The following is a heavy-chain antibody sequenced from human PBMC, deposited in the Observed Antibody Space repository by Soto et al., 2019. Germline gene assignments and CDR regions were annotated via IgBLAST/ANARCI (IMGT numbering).Heavy chain of an antibody. CDR2: ISYDGNSQ. Sequence: GESLRLSCAASGFTFSNYGIHWVRQSPGKGLEWVAVISYDGNSQYYAESVKGRFTISRDSSKNTLYLQMNSLSTEDTAVYYCAKDRAGRWANGMDVWGQGTTVTVSS. CDR1: GFTFSNYG. V-gene: IGHV3-30*18. CDR3: AKDRAGRWANGMDV. D-gene: IGHD6-6*01. J-gene: IGHJ6*02.